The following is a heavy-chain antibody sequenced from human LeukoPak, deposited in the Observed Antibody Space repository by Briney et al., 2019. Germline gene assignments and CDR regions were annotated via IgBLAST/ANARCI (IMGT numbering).Heavy chain of an antibody. Sequence: PSETLSLTCTVSVGSISTYYWSWIRQPPGKGLEWIGYIYDSGNTHYNPSLESRVTISVDTSKNQFSLRLSSVTAADTGVYYCARSCGNWYFDLWGRGTLVTVSS. CDR2: IYDSGNT. CDR1: VGSISTYY. V-gene: IGHV4-59*01. CDR3: ARSCGNWYFDL. J-gene: IGHJ2*01.